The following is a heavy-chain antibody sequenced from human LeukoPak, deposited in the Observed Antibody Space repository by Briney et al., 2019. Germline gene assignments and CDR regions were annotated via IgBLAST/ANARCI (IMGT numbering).Heavy chain of an antibody. CDR3: AKGRPAMAESNFDY. CDR1: GYIFIGYY. CDR2: ITPNTGDT. D-gene: IGHD5-24*01. J-gene: IGHJ4*02. V-gene: IGHV1-2*02. Sequence: ASVKVSCKASGYIFIGYYMNWVRQAPGQGLEWMGWITPNTGDTKYAQQFQGRVTMTRDTSITTAYMELSRLRPDDTAVYYCAKGRPAMAESNFDYWGQGTLVTVFS.